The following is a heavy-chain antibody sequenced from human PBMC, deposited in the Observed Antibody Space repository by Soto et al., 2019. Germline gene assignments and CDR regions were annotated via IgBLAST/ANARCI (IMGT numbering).Heavy chain of an antibody. D-gene: IGHD3-22*01. CDR3: ARGFDSSGIANFDY. CDR2: IWYDGSNK. CDR1: GFTFSSYG. J-gene: IGHJ4*02. V-gene: IGHV3-33*01. Sequence: QVQLVESGGGVVQPGRPLRLSCAASGFTFSSYGMHWVRQAPGKGLEWVAVIWYDGSNKYYADSVKGRFTISRDNSKNTLYLQMNSLRAEDTAVYYCARGFDSSGIANFDYWGQGTLVTVSS.